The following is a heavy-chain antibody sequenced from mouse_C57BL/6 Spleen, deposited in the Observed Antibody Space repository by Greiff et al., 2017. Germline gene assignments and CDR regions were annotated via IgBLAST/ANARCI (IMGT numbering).Heavy chain of an antibody. V-gene: IGHV1-78*01. CDR3: ARFDYYGSSYGYFDV. Sequence: VQLQQSDAELVKPGASVKISCKVSGYTFTDHTIHWMKQRPEQGLEWIGYIYPRDGSTKYNEKFKGKATLTADKSSSTAYMQLNSLTSEDSAVYCCARFDYYGSSYGYFDVWGTGTTVTVSS. D-gene: IGHD1-1*01. CDR2: IYPRDGST. J-gene: IGHJ1*03. CDR1: GYTFTDHT.